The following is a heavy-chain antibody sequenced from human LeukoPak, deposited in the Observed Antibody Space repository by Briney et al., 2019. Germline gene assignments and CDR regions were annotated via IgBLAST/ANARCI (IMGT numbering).Heavy chain of an antibody. CDR3: ARDSTDYYGSGMFDY. D-gene: IGHD3-10*01. Sequence: TGRSLRLSCAASGFTFSSYAMHWVRQAPGKGLEWVAVISYDGSNKYYADSVKGRFTISRDNSKNTLYLQMNSLRAEDTAVYYCARDSTDYYGSGMFDYWGQGTLVTVSS. CDR2: ISYDGSNK. J-gene: IGHJ4*02. V-gene: IGHV3-30-3*01. CDR1: GFTFSSYA.